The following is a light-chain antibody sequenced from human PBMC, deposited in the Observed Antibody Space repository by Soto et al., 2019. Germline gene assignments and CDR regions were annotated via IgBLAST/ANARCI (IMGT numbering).Light chain of an antibody. Sequence: QSALIQPPSASGSPGQSVTISCTGTRRDIGGYDFVSWYQQHPGKAPKLLISEVTKRPSGVPDRFSGSKSGNTASLTISGLQSDDEADYYCAAWDDSLNGWVFGGGTKLTVL. V-gene: IGLV2-8*01. CDR1: RRDIGGYDF. CDR2: EVT. CDR3: AAWDDSLNGWV. J-gene: IGLJ3*02.